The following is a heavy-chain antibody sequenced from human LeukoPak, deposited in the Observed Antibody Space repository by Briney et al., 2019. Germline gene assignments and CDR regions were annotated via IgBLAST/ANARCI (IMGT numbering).Heavy chain of an antibody. CDR3: GRAASDYDILTGYIPAPFDY. V-gene: IGHV4-59*01. J-gene: IGHJ4*02. CDR1: GGSISSYY. Sequence: PSETLSLTCTVSGGSISSYYWSWIRQPPGKGLEWIGYIYYSGSTNYNPSLKSRVTISVDTSKNQFSLKLSSVTAADTAVYYCGRAASDYDILTGYIPAPFDYWGQETLVTVSS. CDR2: IYYSGST. D-gene: IGHD3-9*01.